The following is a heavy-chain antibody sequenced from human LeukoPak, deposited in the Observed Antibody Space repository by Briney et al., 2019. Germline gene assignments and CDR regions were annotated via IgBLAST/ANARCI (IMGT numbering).Heavy chain of an antibody. CDR1: GFIFSSQW. CDR3: AKGIQQLANYFDY. D-gene: IGHD6-13*01. Sequence: GGSLKLSCAASGFIFSSQWMGWVRQAPGKGLEWVANVNQGGTEKFYVASVKGRFSISRDNAENSLYLQMNSLRAEDTAVYYCAKGIQQLANYFDYWGQGTLVTVSS. J-gene: IGHJ4*02. CDR2: VNQGGTEK. V-gene: IGHV3-7*03.